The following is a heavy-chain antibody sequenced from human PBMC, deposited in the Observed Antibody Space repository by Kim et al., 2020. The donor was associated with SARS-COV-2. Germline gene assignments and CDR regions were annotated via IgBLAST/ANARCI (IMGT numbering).Heavy chain of an antibody. D-gene: IGHD6-19*01. V-gene: IGHV1-18*01. J-gene: IGHJ5*02. Sequence: AQKPQGRVTMTTDTSTSTAYMELRSLRSDDTAVYYCARGSSSGWYGWFDPWGQGTLVTVSS. CDR3: ARGSSSGWYGWFDP.